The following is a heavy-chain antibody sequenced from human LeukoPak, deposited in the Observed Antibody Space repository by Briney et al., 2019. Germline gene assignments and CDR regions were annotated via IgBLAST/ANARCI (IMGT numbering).Heavy chain of an antibody. D-gene: IGHD3-10*01. J-gene: IGHJ6*03. CDR1: GYTFTSYD. CDR2: MNPNRGNT. CDR3: ARGRGRGWFREFRYYYYYMDV. V-gene: IGHV1-8*01. Sequence: GASVKVSCKASGYTFTSYDINWVRQATGQGLEGMGWMNPNRGNTGYAQKFQGRVTMTRNTSISTAYMELSSLRSEDTAVYYCARGRGRGWFREFRYYYYYMDVWGKGTTVTVSS.